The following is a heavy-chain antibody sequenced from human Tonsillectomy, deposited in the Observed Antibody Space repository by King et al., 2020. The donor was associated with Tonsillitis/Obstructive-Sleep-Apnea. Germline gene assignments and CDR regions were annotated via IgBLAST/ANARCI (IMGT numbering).Heavy chain of an antibody. V-gene: IGHV4-59*08. CDR1: GGSISSSY. D-gene: IGHD6-6*01. Sequence: QLQESGPGLVKPSETLSLTCTVSGGSISSSYWSWIRQPPGKGLEWIGYIYYSGSTSYNPSLNSRVTMSVDTSKNQFSLKLSSVTAAATAVYYCARSWLQYSSSSYFFDCWGQGTLVTVSS. CDR2: IYYSGST. J-gene: IGHJ4*02. CDR3: ARSWLQYSSSSYFFDC.